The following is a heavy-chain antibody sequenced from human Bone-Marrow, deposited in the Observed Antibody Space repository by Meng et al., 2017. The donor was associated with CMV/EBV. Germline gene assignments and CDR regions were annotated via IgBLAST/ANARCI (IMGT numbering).Heavy chain of an antibody. CDR2: INPNSGDT. CDR3: ALGRRAIGGSYYGLAWFDP. J-gene: IGHJ5*02. V-gene: IGHV1-2*02. D-gene: IGHD1-26*01. CDR1: GYTFTAYY. Sequence: ASVKVSCKASGYTFTAYYMHWVRQAPGQGLEWMGWINPNSGDTKYVQKFQGRVTMTRDTSISTAYMELSRLTSDDTAVYYCALGRRAIGGSYYGLAWFDPWGQGPLVTVSS.